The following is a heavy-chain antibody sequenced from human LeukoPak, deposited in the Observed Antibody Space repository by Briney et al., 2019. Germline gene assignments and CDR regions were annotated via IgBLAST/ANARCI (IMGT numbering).Heavy chain of an antibody. CDR3: ARDSSGWYSWFDP. J-gene: IGHJ5*02. D-gene: IGHD6-19*01. Sequence: ASVKVSCKASGYTFTSYGISWVRQAPGQGLEWMGWISAYNGNTNYAQKFQGRVTITADKSTSTAYMELSSLRSEDTAVYYCARDSSGWYSWFDPWGQGTLVTVSS. CDR1: GYTFTSYG. V-gene: IGHV1-18*01. CDR2: ISAYNGNT.